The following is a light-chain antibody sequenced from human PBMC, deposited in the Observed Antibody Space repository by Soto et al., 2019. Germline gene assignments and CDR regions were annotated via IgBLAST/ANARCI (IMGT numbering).Light chain of an antibody. CDR2: DAS. V-gene: IGKV3-11*01. CDR3: QQRSNS. J-gene: IGKJ3*01. CDR1: QSVSSY. Sequence: EIVLTQSPATLSLSPGERATLSCRASQSVSSYSAWYQQKPGQAPRLLIYDASNRATGIPARFSGSGSGTDFTLTISSLEPEDFAVYYCQQRSNSFGPGTKVDIK.